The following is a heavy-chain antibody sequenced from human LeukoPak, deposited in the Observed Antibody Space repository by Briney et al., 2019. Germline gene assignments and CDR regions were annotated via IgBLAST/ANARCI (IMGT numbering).Heavy chain of an antibody. J-gene: IGHJ4*02. CDR1: GGTFSSYA. V-gene: IGHV1-69*05. D-gene: IGHD3-3*01. CDR2: IIPIFGTA. Sequence: GASVKVSCKASGGTFSSYAISWVRQAPGQGLEWMGGIIPIFGTANYAQKFQGRVTITTDESTSTAYMELSSLRSEDTAVYYCASFGYNDFWSGFGGNYWGQGTLVTVSS. CDR3: ASFGYNDFWSGFGGNY.